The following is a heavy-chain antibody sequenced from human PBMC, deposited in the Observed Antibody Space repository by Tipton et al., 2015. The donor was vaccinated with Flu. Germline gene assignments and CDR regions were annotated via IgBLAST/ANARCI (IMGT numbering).Heavy chain of an antibody. CDR1: GFTFSSYE. Sequence: SLRLSCAASGFTFSSYEMNWVCQAPGKGLEWVSYISSSGSTIYYADSVKGRFTISRDNAKNSLYLQMNSLRAEDTAIYYCARDDGTCFDFWGQGTLVTVSS. J-gene: IGHJ4*02. CDR2: ISSSGSTI. D-gene: IGHD2-15*01. V-gene: IGHV3-48*03. CDR3: ARDDGTCFDF.